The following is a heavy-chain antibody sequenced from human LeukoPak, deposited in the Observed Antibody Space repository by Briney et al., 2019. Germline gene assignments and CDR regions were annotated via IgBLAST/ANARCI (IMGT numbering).Heavy chain of an antibody. CDR1: GFTFSSYW. Sequence: GGSLRLSCAASGFTFSSYWMHWVRQAPGKGLVWVSRINSDGSSTSYADSAKGRFTISRDNAKNTLYLQMNSLRAEDTAVYYCARDRMGQQLVYYYYYYMDVWGKGTTVTVSS. D-gene: IGHD6-13*01. CDR3: ARDRMGQQLVYYYYYYMDV. J-gene: IGHJ6*03. CDR2: INSDGSST. V-gene: IGHV3-74*01.